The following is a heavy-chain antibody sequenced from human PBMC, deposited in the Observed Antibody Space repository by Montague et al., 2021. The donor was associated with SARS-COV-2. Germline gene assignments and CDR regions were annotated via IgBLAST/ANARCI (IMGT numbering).Heavy chain of an antibody. J-gene: IGHJ3*02. CDR2: TYYGSSWNT. Sequence: CAISGDSVSRNNPAWNWIRQSPSRVLEWLGRTYYGSSWNTDYAVSVKSRITISPDTSKNQFSLHLNSVTPEDTAAYYCTRGWNYAFDIWSQGTMVTVSS. D-gene: IGHD1-7*01. CDR3: TRGWNYAFDI. V-gene: IGHV6-1*01. CDR1: GDSVSRNNPA.